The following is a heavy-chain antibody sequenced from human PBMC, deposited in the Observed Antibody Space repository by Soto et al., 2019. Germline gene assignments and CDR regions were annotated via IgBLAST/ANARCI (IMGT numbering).Heavy chain of an antibody. D-gene: IGHD2-15*01. CDR1: GYTFTSYD. V-gene: IGHV1-8*01. J-gene: IGHJ5*02. Sequence: ASVKVSCKASGYTFTSYDLNWVRQATGQGLEWMGWMNPNSGNTGYAQKFQGRVTMTRNTSISTAYMELSSLRSEDTAVYYCARSDCSGGSCFNWFDPWGQGTLVTVSS. CDR3: ARSDCSGGSCFNWFDP. CDR2: MNPNSGNT.